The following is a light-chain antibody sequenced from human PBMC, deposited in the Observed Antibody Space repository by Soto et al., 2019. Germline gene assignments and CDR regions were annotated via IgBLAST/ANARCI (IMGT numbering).Light chain of an antibody. CDR2: GNS. Sequence: QSVLTQPPSVSGAPGQRVTISCTGSSSNIGAGYDVHWYQQLPGPAPKLLIYGNSNRPSGVPDLFSGSNFCTSASLAITGLQAEDEADYYCQSYDSSLSGVVFGGGTKLTVL. CDR3: QSYDSSLSGVV. CDR1: SSNIGAGYD. V-gene: IGLV1-40*01. J-gene: IGLJ2*01.